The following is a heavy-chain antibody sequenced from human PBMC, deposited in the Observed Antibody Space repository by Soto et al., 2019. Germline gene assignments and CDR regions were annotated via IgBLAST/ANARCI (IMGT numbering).Heavy chain of an antibody. V-gene: IGHV4-34*01. D-gene: IGHD3-10*01. J-gene: IGHJ5*02. CDR2: INHSGSS. CDR3: ARGGIIMVRGRHWFDP. Sequence: PSETLSLTCAVYGGSFSGYYWSWIRQPPGKGLEWIGEINHSGSSNYNPSLKSRATISVDTSKNQFSLKLSSVTAADTAVYYCARGGIIMVRGRHWFDPWGQGTLVTVSS. CDR1: GGSFSGYY.